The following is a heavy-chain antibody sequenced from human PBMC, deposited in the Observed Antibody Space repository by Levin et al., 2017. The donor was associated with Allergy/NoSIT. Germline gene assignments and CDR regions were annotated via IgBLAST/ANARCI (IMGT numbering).Heavy chain of an antibody. Sequence: GGSLLLSFSSSGFPFSNQNINWVRQAPGKGLEWVSFISSSGITTYYADSVKGRFSISRDNAENSLYLQMNSLRAEDTGIYYCARDRRGAFDIWGQGTMVTVSS. V-gene: IGHV3-48*01. CDR2: ISSSGITT. D-gene: IGHD3-10*01. CDR3: ARDRRGAFDI. CDR1: GFPFSNQN. J-gene: IGHJ3*02.